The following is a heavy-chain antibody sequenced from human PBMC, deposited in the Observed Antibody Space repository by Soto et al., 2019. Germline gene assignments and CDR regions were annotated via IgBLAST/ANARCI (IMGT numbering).Heavy chain of an antibody. V-gene: IGHV3-23*01. Sequence: DVQVLESGGGLVQPGGSLRLSCAASGFTFSTYAMTWVRWAPGKGLEWVSTILSSGGDTYYADSVKGRFTISRDNSKNTLYLQMNSLRTEDTAAYYCAKNSYGDSWNFGLDVWGQGTTVTVSS. D-gene: IGHD4-17*01. J-gene: IGHJ6*02. CDR3: AKNSYGDSWNFGLDV. CDR1: GFTFSTYA. CDR2: ILSSGGDT.